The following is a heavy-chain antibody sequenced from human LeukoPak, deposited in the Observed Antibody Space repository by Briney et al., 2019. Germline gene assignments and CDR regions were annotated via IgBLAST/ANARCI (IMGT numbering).Heavy chain of an antibody. CDR3: SSDTWEDSRTFDY. Sequence: GGSLRLSCAASGFTFSDYYMSWIRQAPGKGLEWVSCISSSGSTIYYADSVKGRFTISRDNAKNSLYLQMNSLRAETAAVSSCSSDTWEDSRTFDYWGQGTLVTVSS. D-gene: IGHD1-26*01. CDR1: GFTFSDYY. CDR2: ISSSGSTI. V-gene: IGHV3-11*04. J-gene: IGHJ4*02.